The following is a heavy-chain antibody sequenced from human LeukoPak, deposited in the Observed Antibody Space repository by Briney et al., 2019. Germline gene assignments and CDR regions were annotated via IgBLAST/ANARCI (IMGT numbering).Heavy chain of an antibody. CDR2: IRYDGSNK. Sequence: GGSLRLSCAASGFTFSSYGMHWVRQAPGKGLEWVAFIRYDGSNKYYADSVKGRFTISRDNSKNTLYLQMNSLRAGDTAVYYCAKDGNWGFYYYYYYMDVWGKGTTVTVSS. CDR3: AKDGNWGFYYYYYYMDV. V-gene: IGHV3-30*02. J-gene: IGHJ6*03. CDR1: GFTFSSYG. D-gene: IGHD7-27*01.